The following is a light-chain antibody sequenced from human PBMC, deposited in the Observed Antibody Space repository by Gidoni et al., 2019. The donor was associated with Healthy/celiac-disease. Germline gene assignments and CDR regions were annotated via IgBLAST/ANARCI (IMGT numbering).Light chain of an antibody. V-gene: IGKV3-11*01. J-gene: IGKJ5*01. CDR2: DAS. CDR1: QSVSSY. CDR3: QQRSNWPPT. Sequence: IVLTQSPATLSLSPGERATLSCRASQSVSSYLAWYQQKPGQAPRLLIYDASNRATGIPARFSGSGYGTEFTLTIRSLETEDFAVYYCQQRSNWPPTFGQGTRLEIK.